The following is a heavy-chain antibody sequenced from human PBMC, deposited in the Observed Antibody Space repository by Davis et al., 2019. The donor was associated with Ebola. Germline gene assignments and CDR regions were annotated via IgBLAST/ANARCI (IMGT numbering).Heavy chain of an antibody. CDR1: GYSFPSYW. D-gene: IGHD3-22*01. CDR3: AKQESLYGSSDY. V-gene: IGHV5-51*01. Sequence: GESLKISCKGSGYSFPSYWIGWVRQMPGKGLEWMGIIYPDDSDTRYSPSFEGQVTISVDRSISTAYLQWSSLKASDTAMYYCAKQESLYGSSDYWGQGTLVTVSS. J-gene: IGHJ4*02. CDR2: IYPDDSDT.